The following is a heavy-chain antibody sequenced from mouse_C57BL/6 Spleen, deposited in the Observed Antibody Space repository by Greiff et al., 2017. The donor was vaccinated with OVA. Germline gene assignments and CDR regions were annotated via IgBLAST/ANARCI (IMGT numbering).Heavy chain of an antibody. V-gene: IGHV1-63*01. CDR1: GYTFTNYW. CDR3: ARGGSSGYVGYAMDY. CDR2: IYPGGGYT. D-gene: IGHD3-2*02. Sequence: QVQLKQSGAELVRPGTSVKMSCKASGYTFTNYWIGWAKQRPGHGLEWIGDIYPGGGYTNYNEKFKGKATLTADKSSSTAYMQFSSLTSEDSAIYYCARGGSSGYVGYAMDYWGQGTSVTVSS. J-gene: IGHJ4*01.